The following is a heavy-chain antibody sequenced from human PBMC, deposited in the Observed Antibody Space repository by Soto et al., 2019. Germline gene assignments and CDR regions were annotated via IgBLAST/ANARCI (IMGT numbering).Heavy chain of an antibody. CDR1: GFTFRDHY. D-gene: IGHD1-1*01. V-gene: IGHV3-72*01. Sequence: VKLVESGGGLAQPGQSLTLSCVASGFTFRDHYMDWVRQAPGKGLEWVGRIRDRPDKYTTEYAASVKDRFIISRDDSKNLLDLRMTSLTPEHSAGYYCTRGTINLGSDSWGQGTLFTVSS. CDR2: IRDRPDKYTT. CDR3: TRGTINLGSDS. J-gene: IGHJ4*02.